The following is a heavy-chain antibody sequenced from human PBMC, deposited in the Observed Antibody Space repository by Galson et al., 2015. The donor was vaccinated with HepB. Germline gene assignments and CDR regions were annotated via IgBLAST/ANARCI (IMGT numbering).Heavy chain of an antibody. CDR2: ISSSRSTI. V-gene: IGHV3-48*04. CDR3: ARDLGGYFDY. CDR1: GFTFSSYS. D-gene: IGHD3-16*01. Sequence: LRLSCAASGFTFSSYSMNWVRQAPGKGLEWVSYISSSRSTIYYADSVKGRFTISRDNAKNSLYLQMNTLRAEDTAVYYCARDLGGYFDYWGQGTLVTVSS. J-gene: IGHJ4*02.